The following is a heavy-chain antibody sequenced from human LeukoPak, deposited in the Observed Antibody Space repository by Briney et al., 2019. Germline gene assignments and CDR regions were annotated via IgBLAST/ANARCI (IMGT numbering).Heavy chain of an antibody. Sequence: PSETLSLTCTVSGGSISTYYWSWIRQPPGKGLEWIGYIYSIGSTNYNPSLKSRVTISVDTSKNQFSQKLNSVTAADTAVYYCARAVSNGYRVGNFDCWGQGTLVTVSS. CDR3: ARAVSNGYRVGNFDC. CDR2: IYSIGST. CDR1: GGSISTYY. D-gene: IGHD3-3*01. J-gene: IGHJ4*02. V-gene: IGHV4-59*01.